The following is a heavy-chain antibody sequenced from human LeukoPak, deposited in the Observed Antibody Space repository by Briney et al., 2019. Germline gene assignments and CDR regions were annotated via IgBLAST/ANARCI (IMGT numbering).Heavy chain of an antibody. Sequence: ASVKVSCKASGYTFTGYYMHWVRQAPGQGLEWMGWINPNSGGTNYAQKFQGRVTMTRDTSISTAYMELSRLRSDDTAVYYCARDGIAVAGTSPFRYMDVWGKGTTVTVSS. CDR2: INPNSGGT. CDR1: GYTFTGYY. V-gene: IGHV1-2*02. J-gene: IGHJ6*03. CDR3: ARDGIAVAGTSPFRYMDV. D-gene: IGHD6-19*01.